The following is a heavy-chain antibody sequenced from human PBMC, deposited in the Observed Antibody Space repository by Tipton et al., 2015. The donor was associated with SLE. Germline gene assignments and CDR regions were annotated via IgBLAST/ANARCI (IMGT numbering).Heavy chain of an antibody. D-gene: IGHD2-2*01. J-gene: IGHJ1*01. V-gene: IGHV4-34*01. Sequence: TLSLTCSVYDGSFSGYYWTWIRQPPGKGLEWIGEINHSGSTNYNPSLKSRVTISIDTSKNQFSLKLNSVTAADTAVYYCAVGYCSSVSCQREYFQHWGQGTLVTVSS. CDR3: AVGYCSSVSCQREYFQH. CDR2: INHSGST. CDR1: DGSFSGYY.